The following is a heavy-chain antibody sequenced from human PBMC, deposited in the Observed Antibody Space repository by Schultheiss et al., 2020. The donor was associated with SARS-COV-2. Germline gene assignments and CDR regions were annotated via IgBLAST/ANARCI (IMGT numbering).Heavy chain of an antibody. CDR1: GFTFSDYN. V-gene: IGHV3-48*02. Sequence: GGSLRLSCAASGFTFSDYNMNWVRQAPGKGLEWVAHISGSGGTTYYADSVKGRFTVSRDNAKNSLYLQMNSLRDEDTAVYYCARDHYGDYTFDYWGQGTLVTVSS. J-gene: IGHJ4*02. CDR2: ISGSGGTT. CDR3: ARDHYGDYTFDY. D-gene: IGHD4-17*01.